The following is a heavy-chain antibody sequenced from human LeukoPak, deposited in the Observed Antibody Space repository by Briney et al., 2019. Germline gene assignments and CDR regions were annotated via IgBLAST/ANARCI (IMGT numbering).Heavy chain of an antibody. CDR1: GYSISSSNW. CDR2: IYYSGSI. J-gene: IGHJ4*02. V-gene: IGHV4-28*05. CDR3: ARASYGDLYFDY. Sequence: PSETLSLTCAVSGYSISSSNWWGWIRQLPGEGLEWIGYIYYSGSIYYNPSLKSRVTMSVDTSKNQFSLKLSSVTAVDTAVYYCARASYGDLYFDYWGQGTLVTVSS. D-gene: IGHD4-17*01.